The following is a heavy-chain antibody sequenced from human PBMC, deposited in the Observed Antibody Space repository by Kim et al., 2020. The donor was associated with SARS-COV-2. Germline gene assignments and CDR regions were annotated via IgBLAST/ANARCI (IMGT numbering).Heavy chain of an antibody. CDR1: GFTFDDYA. CDR3: AGGHYDIFNYYGMDV. CDR2: ISWNSGSI. Sequence: GGSLRLSCAASGFTFDDYAMHWVRQAPGKGLEWVSGISWNSGSIGYADSVKGRFTISRDNAKNSLYLQMNSLRAEDTALYYCAGGHYDIFNYYGMDVWGQGTTVTVSS. V-gene: IGHV3-9*01. J-gene: IGHJ6*02. D-gene: IGHD3-9*01.